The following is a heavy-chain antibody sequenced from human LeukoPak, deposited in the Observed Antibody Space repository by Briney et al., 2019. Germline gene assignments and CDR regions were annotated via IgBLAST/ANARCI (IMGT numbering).Heavy chain of an antibody. V-gene: IGHV3-33*01. CDR1: GFTFSSYG. Sequence: GGSLRLSCAASGFTFSSYGMHWVRQAPGKGLEWVAVIWYDGSNKYYADSVKGRFTISRDNSKNTLYLQMNSLRAEDTAVYYCAGGAYILTGYYTWSWFDPWGQGTLVTVSS. CDR3: AGGAYILTGYYTWSWFDP. J-gene: IGHJ5*02. CDR2: IWYDGSNK. D-gene: IGHD3-9*01.